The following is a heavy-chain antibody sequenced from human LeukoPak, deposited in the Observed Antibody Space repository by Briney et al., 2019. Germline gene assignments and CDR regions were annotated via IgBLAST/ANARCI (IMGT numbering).Heavy chain of an antibody. CDR1: GFTFDEYA. CDR2: INWNSGNI. Sequence: GGSLRLSCAVSGFTFDEYAMHWVRQAPGKGLEWVSGINWNSGNIDYADSVKGRFTISRDNAKNSLFLQMNYLRPEDTALYYCAKESDSSGYYYFDYWGQGTLVTVSS. V-gene: IGHV3-9*01. J-gene: IGHJ4*02. CDR3: AKESDSSGYYYFDY. D-gene: IGHD3-22*01.